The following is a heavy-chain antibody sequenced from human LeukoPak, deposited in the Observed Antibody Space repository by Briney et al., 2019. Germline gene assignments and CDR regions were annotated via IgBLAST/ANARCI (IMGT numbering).Heavy chain of an antibody. CDR1: GGSFSGYY. Sequence: PSETLSLTCAVYGGSFSGYYWSWIRQPPGKGLEWIGEINHSGSTNYNPSLKSRVTISVDTSKNQFSLKLSSVTAADTAVYYCARDYYDSSGYWNDAFDIWGQGTMVTVSS. CDR3: ARDYYDSSGYWNDAFDI. J-gene: IGHJ3*02. CDR2: INHSGST. V-gene: IGHV4-34*01. D-gene: IGHD3-22*01.